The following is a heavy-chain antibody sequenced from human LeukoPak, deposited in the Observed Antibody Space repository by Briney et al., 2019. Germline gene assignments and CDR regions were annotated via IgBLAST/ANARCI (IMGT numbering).Heavy chain of an antibody. CDR1: GGTFSSYA. D-gene: IGHD2-2*01. CDR2: IIPIFGTA. J-gene: IGHJ6*03. CDR3: ARVVVDPRYYYYYMDV. Sequence: GSSVKVSCKASGGTFSSYAISWVRQAPGQGLEWMGRIIPIFGTANYAQKFQGRVTITADESMSTAYMELSSLRSEDTAVYYCARVVVDPRYYYYYMDVWGKGTTVTVSS. V-gene: IGHV1-69*15.